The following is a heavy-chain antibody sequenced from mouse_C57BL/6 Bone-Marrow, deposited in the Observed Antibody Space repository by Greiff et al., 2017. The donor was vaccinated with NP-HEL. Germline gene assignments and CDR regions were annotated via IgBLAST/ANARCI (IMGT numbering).Heavy chain of an antibody. CDR1: GFNIKDYY. V-gene: IGHV14-2*01. Sequence: VQLQQSGAELVKPGASVKLSCTASGFNIKDYYMHWVKQRTEQGLEWIGRIDPEDGETKYAPKFQGKATITADTSSNTAYLQRSSLTSEDTAVYYCGPTGTEDYYAMDYWGQGTSVTVSS. J-gene: IGHJ4*01. CDR3: GPTGTEDYYAMDY. D-gene: IGHD4-1*02. CDR2: IDPEDGET.